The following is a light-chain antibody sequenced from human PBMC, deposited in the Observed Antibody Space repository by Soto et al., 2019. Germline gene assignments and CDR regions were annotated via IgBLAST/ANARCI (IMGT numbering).Light chain of an antibody. CDR3: CSYAGSSTWVV. V-gene: IGLV2-23*01. Sequence: QSALTQPASVSGSPGQSITISCTGTSSDVGSYNLVSWYQQHPGKAPKLMIYKGSKRPSGVSNRFSGSKSGNTASLTISGLQAEDEAEYYCCSYAGSSTWVVFGGGTKLTVL. CDR1: SSDVGSYNL. CDR2: KGS. J-gene: IGLJ2*01.